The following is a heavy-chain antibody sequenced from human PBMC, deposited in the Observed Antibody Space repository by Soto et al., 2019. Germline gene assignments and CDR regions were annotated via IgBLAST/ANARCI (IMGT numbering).Heavy chain of an antibody. J-gene: IGHJ4*02. CDR3: VKTPYYYYGSGSYFDY. D-gene: IGHD3-10*01. CDR2: IYSGGST. CDR1: GFTVSSNY. V-gene: IGHV3-66*01. Sequence: GSLRLSCAASGFTVSSNYMSWVRQAPGKGLEWVSVIYSGGSTYYADSVKGRFTISRDNSKNTLYLQMSSLRAEDTAVYYCVKTPYYYYGSGSYFDYWGQGTLVTVSS.